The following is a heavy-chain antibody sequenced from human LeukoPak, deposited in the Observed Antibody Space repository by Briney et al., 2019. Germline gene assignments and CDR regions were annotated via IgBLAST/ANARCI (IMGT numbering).Heavy chain of an antibody. D-gene: IGHD3-9*01. CDR2: IYYSGST. J-gene: IGHJ5*02. V-gene: IGHV4-39*07. Sequence: SETLSLTCTVSGGSLSSSSYYWGWIRQPPGKGLEWIGSIYYSGSTYYNPSLKSRVTISVDTSKNQFSLKLSSVTAADTAVYYCARDRGYYDILTGYYKTNWFDPWGQGTLVTVSS. CDR1: GGSLSSSSYY. CDR3: ARDRGYYDILTGYYKTNWFDP.